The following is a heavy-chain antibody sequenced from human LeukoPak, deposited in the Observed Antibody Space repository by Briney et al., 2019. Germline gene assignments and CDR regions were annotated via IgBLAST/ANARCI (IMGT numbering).Heavy chain of an antibody. V-gene: IGHV4-39*07. CDR1: GGSISSSSYY. CDR2: IYYSGST. J-gene: IGHJ6*03. CDR3: ARDSHGGDIPDNNYYYYYMDV. Sequence: SETLSLTCTVSGGSISSSSYYWGWIRQPPGKGLEWIGSIYYSGSTYYNPSLKSRVTISVDTSKNQFSLKLSSVTAADTAVYYCARDSHGGDIPDNNYYYYYMDVWGKGTTVTVSS. D-gene: IGHD4-23*01.